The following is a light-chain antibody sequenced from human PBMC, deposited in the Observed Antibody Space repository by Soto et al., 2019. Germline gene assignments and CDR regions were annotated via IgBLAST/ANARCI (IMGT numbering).Light chain of an antibody. CDR2: DAS. J-gene: IGKJ1*01. Sequence: DIQMTQSPSTLSASVGDRVTITCRASQSISSWLAWYQQKPGKAPKLLFYDASSLERGVPSRFSGSGSGTEFTLTISSLQPDDFATYYCQQYNSYSRTFGQGTKVQIK. V-gene: IGKV1-5*01. CDR3: QQYNSYSRT. CDR1: QSISSW.